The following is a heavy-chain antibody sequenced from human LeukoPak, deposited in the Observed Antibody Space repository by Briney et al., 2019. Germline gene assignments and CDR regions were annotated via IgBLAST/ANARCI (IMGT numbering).Heavy chain of an antibody. CDR3: ARDRDCGDGGCYPHFDY. CDR1: GFTFSSNW. V-gene: IGHV3-7*01. CDR2: IRQDGSDK. J-gene: IGHJ4*02. D-gene: IGHD2-15*01. Sequence: GGSLRLSCAASGFTFSSNWMSWVRQAPGKGLEWVANIRQDGSDKYYMDSVKGRFTISRDNAKNSLSLQMNSLRAEDTAVYYCARDRDCGDGGCYPHFDYWGQEVQVTVSS.